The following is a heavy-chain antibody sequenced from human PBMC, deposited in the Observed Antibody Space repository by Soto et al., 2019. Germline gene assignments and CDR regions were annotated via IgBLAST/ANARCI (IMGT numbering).Heavy chain of an antibody. CDR1: GFTFSSYA. CDR2: ISYDGSNK. D-gene: IGHD5-18*01. CDR3: AREDSYGAFDY. V-gene: IGHV3-30-3*01. J-gene: IGHJ4*02. Sequence: PGGSLRLSCAAPGFTFSSYAMHWVRQAPGKGLEWVAVISYDGSNKYYADSVKGRFTISRDNSKNTLYLQMNSLRAEDTAVYYCAREDSYGAFDYWGQGTLVTVSS.